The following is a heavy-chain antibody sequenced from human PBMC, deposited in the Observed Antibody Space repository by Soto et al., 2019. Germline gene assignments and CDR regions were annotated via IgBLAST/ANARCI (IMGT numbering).Heavy chain of an antibody. CDR2: IYHSGST. D-gene: IGHD3-3*01. J-gene: IGHJ6*02. CDR3: ARAPNDFWSGHPQDV. Sequence: SETLSLTCAVSGGSISSGGYSWSWIRQPPGKGLEWIGYIYHSGSTYYNPSLKSRVTISVDRSKNQFSLKLSSVTAADTAVYYCARAPNDFWSGHPQDVWGQVTTVTVSS. V-gene: IGHV4-30-2*01. CDR1: GGSISSGGYS.